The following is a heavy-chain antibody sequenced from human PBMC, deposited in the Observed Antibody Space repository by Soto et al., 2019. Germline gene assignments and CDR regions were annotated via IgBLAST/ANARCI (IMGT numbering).Heavy chain of an antibody. CDR1: GDSISNYY. Sequence: QVQLQESGPGLVKPSGTLSLTCTVSGDSISNYYWSWIRQPPGKGLEWIGYIYYSGNTNYNPSLKCRGSMSVDTSKNQFSLRLCSVTAADTAVYFCAIGYNYEEYDAFDIWGQGTMVTVSS. D-gene: IGHD5-12*01. J-gene: IGHJ3*02. CDR3: AIGYNYEEYDAFDI. V-gene: IGHV4-59*01. CDR2: IYYSGNT.